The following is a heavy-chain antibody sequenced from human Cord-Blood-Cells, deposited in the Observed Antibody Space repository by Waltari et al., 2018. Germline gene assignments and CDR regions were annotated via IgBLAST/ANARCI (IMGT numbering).Heavy chain of an antibody. CDR3: ARGRDYGKDY. D-gene: IGHD4-17*01. V-gene: IGHV4-34*01. J-gene: IGHJ4*02. CDR1: GGSFSGYY. CDR2: INHSGGT. Sequence: QVQLQQWGAGLLKPSETLSLTCAVYGGSFSGYYWSWFRQPPGKGLEWIGEINHSGGTNYNPPLKSRVTISVDTSKNQFSLRLSSVTAADTAVYYCARGRDYGKDYWGQGTLVTVSS.